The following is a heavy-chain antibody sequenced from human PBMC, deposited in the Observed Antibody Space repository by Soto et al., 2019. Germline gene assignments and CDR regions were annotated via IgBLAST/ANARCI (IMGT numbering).Heavy chain of an antibody. CDR2: IYSGGST. D-gene: IGHD3-22*01. CDR3: ARARYDSSGYYYFDY. J-gene: IGHJ4*02. V-gene: IGHV4-61*01. Sequence: SETLSLTCTVSGGLVNSDTHAWSWLRQTPGKRLEWIGCIYSGGSTKNPSLMSRVTMSVDTSKNQFSRRLRSVTAADTAVYYCARARYDSSGYYYFDYWGQGTLVTVSS. CDR1: GGLVNSDTHA.